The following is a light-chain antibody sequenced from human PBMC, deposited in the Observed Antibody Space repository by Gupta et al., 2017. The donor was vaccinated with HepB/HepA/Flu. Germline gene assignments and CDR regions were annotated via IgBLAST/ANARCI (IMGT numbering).Light chain of an antibody. CDR2: SAS. CDR1: QSVNSY. J-gene: IGKJ1*01. Sequence: VLTQSPATLSLSPGERATLSCRASQSVNSYLAWYQQRPGQAPRLLLYSASSRATDSPARFIGSGSGTDFTLTISSLEPEDFAVYYCQHRGTFGQGTNVEIK. V-gene: IGKV3-11*01. CDR3: QHRGT.